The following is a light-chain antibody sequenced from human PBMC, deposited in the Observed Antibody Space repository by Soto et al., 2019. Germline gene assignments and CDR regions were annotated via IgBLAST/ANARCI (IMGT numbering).Light chain of an antibody. V-gene: IGKV1-39*01. J-gene: IGKJ2*01. CDR3: QQSHSTPYT. Sequence: DLQLTQSPSSLSPSVGDRITLSCQASQSISRNLNWYQQMPGKAPSLLIYAARDLQSGVPGRFSGSGSGTEFNLTISSLQPEDLATYYCQQSHSTPYTFGQGTKLEI. CDR1: QSISRN. CDR2: AAR.